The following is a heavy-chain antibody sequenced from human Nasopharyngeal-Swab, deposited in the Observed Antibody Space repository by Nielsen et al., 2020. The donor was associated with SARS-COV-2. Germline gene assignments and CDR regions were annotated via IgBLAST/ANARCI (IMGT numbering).Heavy chain of an antibody. CDR3: ARERQLPQYYYYYYMDV. CDR2: INHSGST. CDR1: GGSFSGYY. J-gene: IGHJ6*03. V-gene: IGHV4-34*01. Sequence: GSLRLSCAVYGGSFSGYYWSWIRQPPGKGLEWIGEINHSGSTNYNPSLKSRVTISVDTSKNQFSLKLSSVTAADTAVYYCARERQLPQYYYYYYMDVWGKGTTVTVSS. D-gene: IGHD2-2*01.